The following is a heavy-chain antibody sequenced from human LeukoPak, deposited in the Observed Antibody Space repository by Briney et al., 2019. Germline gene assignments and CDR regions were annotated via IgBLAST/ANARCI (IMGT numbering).Heavy chain of an antibody. J-gene: IGHJ4*02. V-gene: IGHV1-69*13. CDR2: IIPIFCSA. D-gene: IGHD5-24*01. CDR3: ATGDGYELPFDY. Sequence: ASVTVSCKASGGTFSRYAIGWVRQAPGQGREWMGGIIPIFCSANYAQKFQGRVTITPDESTSTAYMELSSLRSEDTAVYYCATGDGYELPFDYWGQGTLVTVSS. CDR1: GGTFSRYA.